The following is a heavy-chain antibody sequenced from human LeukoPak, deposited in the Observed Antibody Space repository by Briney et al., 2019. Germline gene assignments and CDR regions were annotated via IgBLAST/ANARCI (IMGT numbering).Heavy chain of an antibody. CDR2: IKQDGSER. Sequence: GGSLRLSCAASGFTFSSYWMSWVRQAPGKGLEWVANIKQDGSERYYVDSVKGRFTISRDNAKNSLFLQMSSLRGEDTAVYYCARDRAAEAASKVFDFWGLGILVTASS. V-gene: IGHV3-7*01. CDR1: GFTFSSYW. J-gene: IGHJ4*02. CDR3: ARDRAAEAASKVFDF. D-gene: IGHD6-19*01.